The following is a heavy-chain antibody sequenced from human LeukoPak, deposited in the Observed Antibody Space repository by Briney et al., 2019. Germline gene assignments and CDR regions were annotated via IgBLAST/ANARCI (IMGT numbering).Heavy chain of an antibody. CDR2: IYYSGST. Sequence: PSETLSLTCTVSGGSISSYYWSWIRQPPGKGLEWIGYIYYSGSTNYNPSLKGRVTISVDTSKNQFSLKLSSVTAADTAVYYCARSPPIAAAGDNWFDPWGQGTLVTVSS. D-gene: IGHD6-13*01. CDR1: GGSISSYY. CDR3: ARSPPIAAAGDNWFDP. V-gene: IGHV4-59*01. J-gene: IGHJ5*02.